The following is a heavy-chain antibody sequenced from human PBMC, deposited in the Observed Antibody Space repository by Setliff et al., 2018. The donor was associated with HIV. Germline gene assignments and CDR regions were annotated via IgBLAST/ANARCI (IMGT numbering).Heavy chain of an antibody. D-gene: IGHD6-19*01. J-gene: IGHJ4*02. CDR3: ARRSGWSLDY. CDR1: GGFFSGYY. CDR2: IIHSGST. Sequence: PSETLSLTCAVYGGFFSGYYWSWIRQPPGKGLEWIGEIIHSGSTNYNPSLKSRVTISVDTSKNQFSLKLSSVTAADTAVYYCARRSGWSLDYWGQGTLVTVSS. V-gene: IGHV4-34*12.